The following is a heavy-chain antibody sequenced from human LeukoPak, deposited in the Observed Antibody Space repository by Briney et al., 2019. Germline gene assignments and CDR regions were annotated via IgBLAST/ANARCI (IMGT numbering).Heavy chain of an antibody. CDR2: FYSGGST. D-gene: IGHD2-15*01. Sequence: GGSLRLSCAASGFIVSSNYMSWVRQAPGKGLEWVSVFYSGGSTYYADSVKGRFTISRDNSKNTLYLQMNSLRAEDTAVYYCARSGGWNYFDYWGQGTLVTVSS. CDR3: ARSGGWNYFDY. J-gene: IGHJ4*02. V-gene: IGHV3-66*01. CDR1: GFIVSSNY.